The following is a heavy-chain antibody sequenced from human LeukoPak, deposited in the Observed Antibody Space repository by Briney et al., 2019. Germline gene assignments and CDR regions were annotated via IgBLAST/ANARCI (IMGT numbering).Heavy chain of an antibody. CDR1: RYTFTGYY. Sequence: ASVKVSCKASRYTFTGYYMHWVRQAPGQGLEWMGWINPNSGDTNYAQKFQGRVTMTRDTSISTAYMELSRLRSDDTAVYYCASIVVVTARYAFDIWGQGTMVTVSS. D-gene: IGHD2-21*02. CDR2: INPNSGDT. CDR3: ASIVVVTARYAFDI. J-gene: IGHJ3*02. V-gene: IGHV1-2*02.